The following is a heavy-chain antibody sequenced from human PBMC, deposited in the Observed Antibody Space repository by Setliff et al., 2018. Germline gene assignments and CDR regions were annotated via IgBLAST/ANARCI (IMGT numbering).Heavy chain of an antibody. J-gene: IGHJ4*02. V-gene: IGHV1-69*06. Sequence: GASVKVSCKASGGTFDSYSFTWLRQAPGQGLEWVGGFTPILLTPNYAQKFQGRITITADKSTSTAYMELSGLRSGDTAVYFCARPRSPKISIFGVTPFDYWGQGTLVTVSS. CDR1: GGTFDSYS. CDR3: ARPRSPKISIFGVTPFDY. CDR2: FTPILLTP. D-gene: IGHD3-3*01.